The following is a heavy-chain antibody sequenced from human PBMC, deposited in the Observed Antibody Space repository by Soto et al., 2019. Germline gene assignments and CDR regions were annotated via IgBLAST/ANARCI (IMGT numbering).Heavy chain of an antibody. D-gene: IGHD5-18*01. CDR2: IKEDGSKI. V-gene: IGHV3-7*04. J-gene: IGHJ6*02. CDR3: ARAAYSGDGLDI. CDR1: RFTFSNYW. Sequence: DVPLVESGGGLVQPGGSLRLSCAAYRFTFSNYWMTWVRQAPGKGLEWVANIKEDGSKISHVDSVKGRFTISRDNAKNSLYLQMNSLRAEDTAVYYCARAAYSGDGLDIWGQGTTVTVS.